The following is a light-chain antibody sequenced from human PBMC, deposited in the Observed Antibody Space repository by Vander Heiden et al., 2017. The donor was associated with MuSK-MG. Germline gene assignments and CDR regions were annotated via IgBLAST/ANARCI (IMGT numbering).Light chain of an antibody. CDR2: GAS. Sequence: EVVFTLSPHTLSFSPGETATLPSRGSRHGGGCLAWYKQKPGQAPRLLISGASKRAPGIPGRFSGSGSGTDFTLTIRNLDSEDFALYFCQQCDSRPLSFGGGTKV. CDR1: RHGGGC. CDR3: QQCDSRPLS. J-gene: IGKJ4*01. V-gene: IGKV3-11*01.